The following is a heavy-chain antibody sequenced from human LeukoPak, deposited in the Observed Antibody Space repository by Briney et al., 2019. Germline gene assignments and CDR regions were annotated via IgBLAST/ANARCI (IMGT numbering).Heavy chain of an antibody. D-gene: IGHD6-19*01. V-gene: IGHV4-30-2*01. CDR3: ARCQSSDVLDY. J-gene: IGHJ4*02. Sequence: PSETLSLTCTVSGGSISSGGYYWSWIRQPPGKGLEWIGYIYHSGSTYYNPSLKSRVTISVDRSKNQFSLKLSSVTAADTAVYYCARCQSSDVLDYWGQGTLVTVSS. CDR2: IYHSGST. CDR1: GGSISSGGYY.